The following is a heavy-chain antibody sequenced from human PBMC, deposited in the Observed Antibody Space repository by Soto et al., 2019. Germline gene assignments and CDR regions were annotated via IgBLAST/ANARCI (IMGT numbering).Heavy chain of an antibody. Sequence: VQLVQSGAEVRKPGSSVKVSCKASGGTFSRHAISWVRQAPGLGLEWMGGIIPIFGTANHAQKFQGRVTIIEDESTITDDMELSSLRSEDTAMYYCARGWGYDSNDYYYAYWGQGTLVIVSS. J-gene: IGHJ4*02. V-gene: IGHV1-69*01. D-gene: IGHD3-22*01. CDR3: ARGWGYDSNDYYYAY. CDR2: IIPIFGTA. CDR1: GGTFSRHA.